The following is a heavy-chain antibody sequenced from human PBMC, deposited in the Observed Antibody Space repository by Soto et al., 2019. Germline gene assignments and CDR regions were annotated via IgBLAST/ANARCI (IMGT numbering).Heavy chain of an antibody. CDR3: ARDSYSSSWPFDY. D-gene: IGHD6-13*01. V-gene: IGHV3-48*03. Sequence: GGSLRLSCAASGFTFSSYEMNWVRQAPGKGLEWVSYISSSGSTMYYADSVKGRFTISRDNAKNSLYLQMNSLRAEDTAVYYCARDSYSSSWPFDYWGQGTLVTVSS. CDR2: ISSSGSTM. J-gene: IGHJ4*02. CDR1: GFTFSSYE.